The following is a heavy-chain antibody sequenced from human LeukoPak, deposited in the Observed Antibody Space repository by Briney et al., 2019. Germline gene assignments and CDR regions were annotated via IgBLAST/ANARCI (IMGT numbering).Heavy chain of an antibody. CDR3: AKALTHYYGSGGFDY. D-gene: IGHD3-10*01. Sequence: GGPLRLSCAASGFTFDDYAMHWVRQAPGKGLEWVSGISWNSGSIGYADSVKGRFTISRDNAKNSLYLQMNSLRAEDTALYYCAKALTHYYGSGGFDYWGQGTLVTVSS. CDR2: ISWNSGSI. J-gene: IGHJ4*02. V-gene: IGHV3-9*01. CDR1: GFTFDDYA.